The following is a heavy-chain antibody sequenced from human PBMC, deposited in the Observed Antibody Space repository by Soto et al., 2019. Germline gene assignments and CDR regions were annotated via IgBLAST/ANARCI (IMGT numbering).Heavy chain of an antibody. CDR1: GFTFSSYS. CDR2: ISSSSSTI. Sequence: GGSLRLSCAASGFTFSSYSMNWVRQAPGKGLEWVSYISSSSSTIYYADSVKGRFTISRDNAKNSLYLQMNSLRAEDTGVYYCARAIYCSGGSCYSLAYYYGMDVWGEGTTVTVSS. CDR3: ARAIYCSGGSCYSLAYYYGMDV. D-gene: IGHD2-15*01. V-gene: IGHV3-48*01. J-gene: IGHJ6*04.